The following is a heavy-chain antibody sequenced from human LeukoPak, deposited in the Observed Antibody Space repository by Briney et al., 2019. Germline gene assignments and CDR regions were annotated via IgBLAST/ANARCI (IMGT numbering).Heavy chain of an antibody. Sequence: GGSLRLSCAASGFTFSSYEMNWVRQAPGKGLEWVSYISSSGSTIYYADSVKGRFTISRDNAKNSLYPQMNSLRAEDTAVYYCASPNDYYDSSGFDYWGQGTLVTVSS. CDR3: ASPNDYYDSSGFDY. V-gene: IGHV3-48*03. D-gene: IGHD3-22*01. CDR1: GFTFSSYE. J-gene: IGHJ4*02. CDR2: ISSSGSTI.